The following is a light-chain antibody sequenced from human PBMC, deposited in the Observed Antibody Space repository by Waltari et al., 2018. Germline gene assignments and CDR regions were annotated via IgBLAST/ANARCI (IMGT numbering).Light chain of an antibody. CDR2: END. Sequence: QSVLTQPPSVSAAPGQKVTISCSRSSSNIGTSYVSWYQQLPGTAPKLLVYENDKRPSGIPDRFSGSKSGTSATLGITGLQTGDEADYYCGTWDSSLNGGVFGGGTKLTVL. J-gene: IGLJ2*01. CDR3: GTWDSSLNGGV. V-gene: IGLV1-51*02. CDR1: SSNIGTSY.